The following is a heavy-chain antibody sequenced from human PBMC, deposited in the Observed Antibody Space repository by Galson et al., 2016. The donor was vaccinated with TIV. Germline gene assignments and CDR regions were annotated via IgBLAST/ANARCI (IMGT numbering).Heavy chain of an antibody. CDR1: GFTFSSFG. V-gene: IGHV3-30*02. D-gene: IGHD2-15*01. CDR2: IRYDGSRR. Sequence: SLRLSCAASGFTFSSFGMHWVRQAPGKGLEWVALIRYDGSRRYYADSVKGRFTISRDASKNTLYLQMNGLRRDDSAVYYWAGGVVAHTYYFYGMDVWGQGTTVTVSS. CDR3: AGGVVAHTYYFYGMDV. J-gene: IGHJ6*02.